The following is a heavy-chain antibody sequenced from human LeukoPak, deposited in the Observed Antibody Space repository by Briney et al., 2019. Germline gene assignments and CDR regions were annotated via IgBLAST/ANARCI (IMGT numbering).Heavy chain of an antibody. D-gene: IGHD3-3*01. CDR1: GFTFSSYW. J-gene: IGHJ3*02. V-gene: IGHV3-7*01. Sequence: GGSLRLSCAASGFTFSSYWMSWVRQAPGKGLEWVANIRQDGSEKYYVDSVKGRFTISRDNAKNSLYLQMNSLRVEDTAVYYCARERQWDITIFGVVVDAFDIWGQGTMVTVSS. CDR2: IRQDGSEK. CDR3: ARERQWDITIFGVVVDAFDI.